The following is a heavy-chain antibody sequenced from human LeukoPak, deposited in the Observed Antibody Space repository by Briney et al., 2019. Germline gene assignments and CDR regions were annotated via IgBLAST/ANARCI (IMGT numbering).Heavy chain of an antibody. CDR3: ARTRSSSWYL. Sequence: PGGSLRLSCAASGFTFGSYAMTWVRQAPGKGLEWVSGISGTGVSTYYADSVKGRFTVSRDNSKNTVYVQMNSLRAEDTAVYYCARTRSSSWYLWGQGTLVTVSS. CDR2: ISGTGVST. CDR1: GFTFGSYA. V-gene: IGHV3-23*01. J-gene: IGHJ5*02. D-gene: IGHD6-13*01.